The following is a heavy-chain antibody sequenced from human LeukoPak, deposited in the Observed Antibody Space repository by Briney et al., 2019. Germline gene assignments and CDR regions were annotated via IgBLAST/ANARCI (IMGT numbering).Heavy chain of an antibody. CDR3: ARGYSSGWSHDY. CDR2: IYYSGST. J-gene: IGHJ4*02. Sequence: PSETLSLTCTVSRGSISSSSYYWGWIRQPPGKGLEWIGSIYYSGSTYYNPSLKSRVTISVDTSKNQFSLKLSSVTAADTAVYYCARGYSSGWSHDYWGQGTLVTVSS. CDR1: RGSISSSSYY. V-gene: IGHV4-39*01. D-gene: IGHD6-19*01.